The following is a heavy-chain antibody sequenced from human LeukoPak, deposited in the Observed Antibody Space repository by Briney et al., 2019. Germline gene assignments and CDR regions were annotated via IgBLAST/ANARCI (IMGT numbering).Heavy chain of an antibody. CDR1: GFSFRTGYY. CDR3: ARVGRGYYRNPFDY. D-gene: IGHD3-22*01. J-gene: IGHJ4*02. Sequence: PSETLSLTCAVSGFSFRTGYYWGWIRQPPGKGLEWIGSVYHSGSTYYSPSLKSRVTISVDTAKNQFSLKLTSVTAADTAVYYCARVGRGYYRNPFDYWARESWSPSRQ. CDR2: VYHSGST. V-gene: IGHV4-38-2*01.